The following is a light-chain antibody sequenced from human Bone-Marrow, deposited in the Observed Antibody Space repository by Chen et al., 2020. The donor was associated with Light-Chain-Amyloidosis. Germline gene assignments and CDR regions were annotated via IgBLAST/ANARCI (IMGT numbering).Light chain of an antibody. CDR1: SGSIATNY. CDR2: EDD. J-gene: IGLJ3*02. V-gene: IGLV6-57*01. CDR3: LSYQGSSQGV. Sequence: NFMLTQPHSVSESPGKTVIISCTRSSGSIATNYVQWYQQRPGSSPTTVIYEDDQRPSGVTDRFSGAIDRSSNSASLTISGLKTEDEADYYWLSYQGSSQGVFGGGTKLTVL.